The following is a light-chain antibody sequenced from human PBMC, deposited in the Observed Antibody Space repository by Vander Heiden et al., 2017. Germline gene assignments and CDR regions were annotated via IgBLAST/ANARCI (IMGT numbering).Light chain of an antibody. CDR3: QAWDSSTVV. CDR1: KLGDKY. J-gene: IGLJ2*01. Sequence: HDRTRPPSLPGTHAPTGSLPSTGVKLGDKYASWYEQKPGQSPVLFIFQDSKRPSGIPERFSGSISGNTATLTISRTQAMDEADYYCQAWDSSTVVFGGGTKLTV. V-gene: IGLV3-1*01. CDR2: QDS.